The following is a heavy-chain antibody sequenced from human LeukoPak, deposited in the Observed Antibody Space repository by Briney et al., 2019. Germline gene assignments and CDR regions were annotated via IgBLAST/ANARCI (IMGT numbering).Heavy chain of an antibody. V-gene: IGHV1-69*13. Sequence: ASVKVSYKASGGTFSSYAISWVRQAPGQGLEWMGGIIPIFGTANYAQKFQGRVTITADESTSTAYMELSSLRSEDTAVYYCARDRYAHEYYYDSSGYHAWCFDLWGHGTLVTVSS. CDR1: GGTFSSYA. CDR3: ARDRYAHEYYYDSSGYHAWCFDL. CDR2: IIPIFGTA. D-gene: IGHD3-22*01. J-gene: IGHJ2*01.